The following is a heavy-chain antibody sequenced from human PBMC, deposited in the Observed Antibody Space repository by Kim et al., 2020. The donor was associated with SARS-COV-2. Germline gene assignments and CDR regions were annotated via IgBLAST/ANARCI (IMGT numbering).Heavy chain of an antibody. D-gene: IGHD3-22*01. J-gene: IGHJ3*02. Sequence: PYLKGRVTISVATSKNPFSLKLSSVTAADTAVYYCASPGLIVVVSDAFDIWGQGTMVTVSS. CDR3: ASPGLIVVVSDAFDI. V-gene: IGHV4-30-2*04.